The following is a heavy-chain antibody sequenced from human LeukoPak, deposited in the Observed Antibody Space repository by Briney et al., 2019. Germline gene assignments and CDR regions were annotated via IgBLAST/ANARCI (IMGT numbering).Heavy chain of an antibody. V-gene: IGHV1-18*01. CDR1: GYTFTSYG. J-gene: IGHJ4*02. CDR2: ISAYNVNT. CDR3: ARDHSPSISHARPFDY. D-gene: IGHD2-15*01. Sequence: ASVKVSCKASGYTFTSYGISWVRQAPGQGLEWMGWISAYNVNTNYAQKLQGRVTMTTDTSTSTAYMELRSLRSDDTAVYYCARDHSPSISHARPFDYWGQGTLVTVSS.